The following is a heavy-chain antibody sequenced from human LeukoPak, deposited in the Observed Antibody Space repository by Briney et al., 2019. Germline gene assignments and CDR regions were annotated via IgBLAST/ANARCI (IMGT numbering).Heavy chain of an antibody. D-gene: IGHD3-22*01. CDR3: ARDEARYSSGSYPNWFDP. CDR1: GYTFTSYG. V-gene: IGHV1-18*01. Sequence: ASVNVSFKASGYTFTSYGISWVRQAPGQGLEWMGWISGYNGYTHYAHNLQGRVTMTTDTSTSTAYMELRSLRSDDTAVYYCARDEARYSSGSYPNWFDPGGWGTLVTVSS. CDR2: ISGYNGYT. J-gene: IGHJ5*02.